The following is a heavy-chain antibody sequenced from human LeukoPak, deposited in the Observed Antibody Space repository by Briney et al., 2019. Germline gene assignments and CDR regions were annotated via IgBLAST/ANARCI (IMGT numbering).Heavy chain of an antibody. V-gene: IGHV4-30-4*08. CDR2: IYYSGST. D-gene: IGHD3-22*01. CDR1: GGSISSGDYY. CDR3: ARGGDYYDSSGYYRGLAFDI. Sequence: PSETLSLTCTVSGGSISSGDYYWSWIRQPPVKGLEWIGYIYYSGSTYYNPSLKSRVTISVDTSKNQFSLKLSSVTAADTAVYYCARGGDYYDSSGYYRGLAFDIWGQGTMVTVSS. J-gene: IGHJ3*02.